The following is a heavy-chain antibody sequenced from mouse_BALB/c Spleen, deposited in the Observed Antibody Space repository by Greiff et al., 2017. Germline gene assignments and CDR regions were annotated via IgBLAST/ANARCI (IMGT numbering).Heavy chain of an antibody. CDR2: IDPANGNT. CDR3: ASITSYAMDY. CDR1: GFNIKDTY. Sequence: VQLQQSGAELVKPGASVKLSCTASGFNIKDTYMHWVKQRPEQGLEWIGRIDPANGNTKYDPKFQGKATITADTSSNTAYLQLSSLTSEDTAVYYCASITSYAMDYWGQGTSVTVSS. D-gene: IGHD1-1*01. V-gene: IGHV14-3*02. J-gene: IGHJ4*01.